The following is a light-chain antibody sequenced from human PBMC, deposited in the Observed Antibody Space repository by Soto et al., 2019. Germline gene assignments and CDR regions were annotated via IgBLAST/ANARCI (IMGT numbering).Light chain of an antibody. CDR2: GAS. CDR3: QQYDNWPPWT. J-gene: IGKJ1*01. V-gene: IGKV3-15*01. CDR1: QSVRSN. Sequence: EIVMTQSPATLSVSPGERATLSCRASQSVRSNLAWYQQKPGQAPRLLIYGASTRATDIPARFSGSGSGTESSLTINSLQSEDFAVYYCQQYDNWPPWTFGQGTKVEIK.